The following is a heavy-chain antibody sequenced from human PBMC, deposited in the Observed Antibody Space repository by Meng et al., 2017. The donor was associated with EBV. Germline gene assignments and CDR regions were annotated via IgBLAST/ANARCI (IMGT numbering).Heavy chain of an antibody. CDR1: GGSVNNESYY. J-gene: IGHJ5*02. CDR2: ISYTGST. CDR3: ARGDYTNYPRWFDP. V-gene: IGHV4-61*01. Sequence: QVLLQESGPGLVRPSETLSLTCPVSGGSVNNESYYWGWIRQPPGKGLEYIGYISYTGSTNYNSSLKSRVTISLDKSKNQFSLKLTSLTAADTAIYYCARGDYTNYPRWFDPWGQGTLVTVSS. D-gene: IGHD4-11*01.